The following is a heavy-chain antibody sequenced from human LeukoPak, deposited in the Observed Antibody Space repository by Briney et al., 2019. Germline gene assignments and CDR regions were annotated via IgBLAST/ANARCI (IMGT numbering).Heavy chain of an antibody. V-gene: IGHV3-9*01. Sequence: SLRFSCAASGFTFDDYAMHWVRQAPGKGLEWVSGISWNSGSIGYADSVKGRFTISRDNAKNSLYLQMNSLRAEDTAVYYCAKEEAAAYYYDSSGHLGAFDIWGQGTMVTVSS. CDR3: AKEEAAAYYYDSSGHLGAFDI. D-gene: IGHD3-22*01. CDR1: GFTFDDYA. J-gene: IGHJ3*02. CDR2: ISWNSGSI.